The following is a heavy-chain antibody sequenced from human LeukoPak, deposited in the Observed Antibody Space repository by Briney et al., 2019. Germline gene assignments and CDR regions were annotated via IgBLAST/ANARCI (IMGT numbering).Heavy chain of an antibody. D-gene: IGHD3-22*01. CDR2: ISGSGGSI. J-gene: IGHJ4*02. CDR3: ARAVDYYDSSGYYYATTSDY. CDR1: GFTFSSYA. Sequence: GGSLRLSCAASGFTFSSYAMSWVRQAPGKGLEWVSAISGSGGSIYYADSVKGRFTISRDNAKNSLYLQMNSLRAEDTAVYYCARAVDYYDSSGYYYATTSDYWGQGTLVTVSS. V-gene: IGHV3-23*01.